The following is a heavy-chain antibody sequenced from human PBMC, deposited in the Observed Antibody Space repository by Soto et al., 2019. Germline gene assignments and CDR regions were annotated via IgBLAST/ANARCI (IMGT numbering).Heavy chain of an antibody. CDR1: GFSFSVHY. D-gene: IGHD6-19*01. V-gene: IGHV3-72*01. CDR3: TRDLVAGTPGGLDV. J-gene: IGHJ6*02. CDR2: IRRNVNRYTT. Sequence: EVQLVEAGGGLVQPGGSLRLSCAASGFSFSVHYMDWVRQTPGKGLEWVGRIRRNVNRYTTEYAAAVKGRFTIARDDSKNSLYLQMNSLKIEDTAVYYCTRDLVAGTPGGLDVWGQGTAVAVSS.